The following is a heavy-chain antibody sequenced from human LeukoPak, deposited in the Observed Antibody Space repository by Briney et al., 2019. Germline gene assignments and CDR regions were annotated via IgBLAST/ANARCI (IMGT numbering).Heavy chain of an antibody. V-gene: IGHV5-51*01. CDR2: IYPGDSDT. CDR1: GYTFTNYW. Sequence: GESLKISCKGSGYTFTNYWIGWVRQMPGKGLEWMGIIYPGDSDTRYNPSFQGQVTISADKSITTAYLQWSSLKASDTAMYYCARGYCSSTSCYKGFDYWGQGTLVTVSS. CDR3: ARGYCSSTSCYKGFDY. J-gene: IGHJ4*02. D-gene: IGHD2-2*02.